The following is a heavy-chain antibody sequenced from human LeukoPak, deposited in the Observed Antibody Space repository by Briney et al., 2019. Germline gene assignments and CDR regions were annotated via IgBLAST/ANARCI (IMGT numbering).Heavy chain of an antibody. CDR1: GYTFTSYG. CDR2: IIPTFGTA. V-gene: IGHV1-69*06. Sequence: ASVKVSCKASGYTFTSYGISWVRQAPGQGLEWMGGIIPTFGTANYAQKFQGRVTITADKSTSTAYMELSSLRSEDTAVYYCARSRTDAEYFQHWGQGTLVTVSS. J-gene: IGHJ1*01. CDR3: ARSRTDAEYFQH.